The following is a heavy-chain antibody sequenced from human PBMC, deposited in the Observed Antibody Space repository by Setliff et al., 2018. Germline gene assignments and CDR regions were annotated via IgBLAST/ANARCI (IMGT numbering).Heavy chain of an antibody. CDR2: IIPIFGTA. Sequence: GASVKVSCKASGGTFINYAISWVRQAPGQGLEWMGGIIPIFGTANYAQKFQGRVTITGDESTSTAYMELSSLRSEDTAVYYCARVSRTIVAARGFDYWGQGTLVTVSS. CDR3: ARVSRTIVAARGFDY. CDR1: GGTFINYA. V-gene: IGHV1-69*13. D-gene: IGHD1-26*01. J-gene: IGHJ4*02.